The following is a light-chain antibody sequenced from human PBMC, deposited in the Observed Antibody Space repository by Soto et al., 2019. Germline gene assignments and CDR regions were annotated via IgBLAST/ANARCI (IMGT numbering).Light chain of an antibody. V-gene: IGKV1-39*01. CDR1: QTIIMY. CDR3: QQSFTTPPLT. Sequence: DIQMTQSPSFLSASVGDRVTISCRASQTIIMYLNWYQQKPGKPPILLMSAASRLQSGVPSRFSGSGSGKEFTLNISSLQPEDSATYYCQQSFTTPPLTFGGGTKVEI. J-gene: IGKJ4*01. CDR2: AAS.